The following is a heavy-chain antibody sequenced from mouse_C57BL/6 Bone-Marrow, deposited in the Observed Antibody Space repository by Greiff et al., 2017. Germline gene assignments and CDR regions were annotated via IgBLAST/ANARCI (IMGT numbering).Heavy chain of an antibody. V-gene: IGHV1-55*01. D-gene: IGHD1-1*01. Sequence: VQLQQPGAELVKPGASVKMSCKASGYTFTSYWITWVKQRPGQGLEWIGDIYPGSGSTNYNEKFKSKATLTVDTSSSTAYMQLSSLTSEDSAVYYCARWVYGSRLGYWYFDVWGTGTTVTVSS. CDR1: GYTFTSYW. CDR2: IYPGSGST. CDR3: ARWVYGSRLGYWYFDV. J-gene: IGHJ1*03.